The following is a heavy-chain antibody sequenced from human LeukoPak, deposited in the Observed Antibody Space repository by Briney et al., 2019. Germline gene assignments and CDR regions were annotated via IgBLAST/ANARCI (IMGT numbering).Heavy chain of an antibody. D-gene: IGHD3-16*01. V-gene: IGHV3-23*01. J-gene: IGHJ4*02. CDR2: ITNNQGKT. CDR1: GFAVSSRA. Sequence: PGGSLRLSCAASGFAVSSRAMSWVRQAPGKGLEWVCSITNNQGKTYYAYAVMGRFTISRDSSENTVSLQMNNLRVEDTGLYFCAKDHPSYGWPAFDSWGQGTLITVSS. CDR3: AKDHPSYGWPAFDS.